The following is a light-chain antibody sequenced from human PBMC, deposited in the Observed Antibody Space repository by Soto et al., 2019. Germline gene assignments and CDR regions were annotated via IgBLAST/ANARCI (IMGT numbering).Light chain of an antibody. J-gene: IGKJ4*01. V-gene: IGKV3-11*01. Sequence: EIVVTQSPATLSLSPGQRATLSCRASQSVSSFLAWYQQKPGQAPRLLIYDASSRATDIPARFSGSGSGTDFTLTISSLEPEDFAIYYCQQRTKWPPTFGGGTKVEIK. CDR3: QQRTKWPPT. CDR1: QSVSSF. CDR2: DAS.